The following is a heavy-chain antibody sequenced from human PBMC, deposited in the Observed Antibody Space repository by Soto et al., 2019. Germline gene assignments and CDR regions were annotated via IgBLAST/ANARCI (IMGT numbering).Heavy chain of an antibody. D-gene: IGHD2-2*01. J-gene: IGHJ6*03. CDR2: ISAYNGNT. CDR1: GYTFTSYG. CDR3: ARGGGYCSSTSCPYYYYYMDV. V-gene: IGHV1-18*01. Sequence: ASVKVSCKASGYTFTSYGISWVRQAPGQGLEWMGWISAYNGNTNYAQKLQGRVTMTTDTSTSTAYMELRSLRSDDTAVYYCARGGGYCSSTSCPYYYYYMDVWGKGITVTVSS.